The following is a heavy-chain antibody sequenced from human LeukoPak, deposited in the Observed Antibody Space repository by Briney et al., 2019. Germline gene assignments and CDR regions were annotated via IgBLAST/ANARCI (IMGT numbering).Heavy chain of an antibody. CDR3: VSLGPQPTGIVGATGPSGY. CDR1: GYTFTSYY. J-gene: IGHJ4*02. Sequence: ASVKVSCKASGYTFTSYYMHWVRQAPGQGLEWMGIISPSGGSTNYAQKFQGRVTMTRDTSTSTVYMELSSLRSEDTAVYYCVSLGPQPTGIVGATGPSGYWGQGTLVTVSS. D-gene: IGHD1-26*01. CDR2: ISPSGGST. V-gene: IGHV1-46*01.